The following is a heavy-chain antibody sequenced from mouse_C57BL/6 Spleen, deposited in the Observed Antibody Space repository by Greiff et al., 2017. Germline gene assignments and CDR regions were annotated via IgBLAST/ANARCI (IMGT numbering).Heavy chain of an antibody. CDR2: INPSDSET. Sequence: QVQLQQPGAELVRPGSSVKLSCKASGYTFTSYWLHWVKQRPIQGLEGIGNINPSDSETHYNQKFKDKATLTVDKSSSTAYMQLSSLTSEDSAVYYCARYYSNYSYYFDYWGQGTTLTVSS. CDR3: ARYYSNYSYYFDY. D-gene: IGHD2-5*01. V-gene: IGHV1-52*01. J-gene: IGHJ2*01. CDR1: GYTFTSYW.